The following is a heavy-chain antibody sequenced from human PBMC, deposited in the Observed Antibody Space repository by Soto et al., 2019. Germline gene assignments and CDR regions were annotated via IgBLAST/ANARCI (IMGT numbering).Heavy chain of an antibody. CDR2: IYYSGST. V-gene: IGHV4-31*03. Sequence: SETLSLTCTVSGGSISSGGYYCSWIRQHPGKGLEWIGYIYYSGSTYYNPSLKSRVTISVDTSKNQFSLKLSSVTAADTAVYYRARASRGIVVALFDPWGQGTLVTVSS. J-gene: IGHJ5*02. D-gene: IGHD3-22*01. CDR3: ARASRGIVVALFDP. CDR1: GGSISSGGYY.